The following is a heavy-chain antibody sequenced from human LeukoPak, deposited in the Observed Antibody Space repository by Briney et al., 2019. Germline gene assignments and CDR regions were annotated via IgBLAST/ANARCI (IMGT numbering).Heavy chain of an antibody. CDR1: GGSISSSSYY. V-gene: IGHV4-39*01. D-gene: IGHD1-26*01. CDR2: IYYSGSP. Sequence: SETLSLTCTVSGGSISSSSYYWGWIRQPPGGGLEWIGSIYYSGSPYYNPSLKSRVTVSVDTSKSQFSLELTSVTAADTAVYYCARQQWELVTPFDYWGQGTLVSVSS. CDR3: ARQQWELVTPFDY. J-gene: IGHJ4*02.